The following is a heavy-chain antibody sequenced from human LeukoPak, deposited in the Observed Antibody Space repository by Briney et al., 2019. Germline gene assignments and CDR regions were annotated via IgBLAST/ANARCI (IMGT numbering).Heavy chain of an antibody. J-gene: IGHJ4*02. CDR1: GGTFSSYA. Sequence: ASVKVSCKASGGTFSSYAIRWVRQAPGQGLEWMGIINPSGGSTSYAQKFQGRVTMTRDTSTSTVYMELSSLRSEDTAVYYCARDYYDSSGYYDYWGQGTLVTVSS. CDR2: INPSGGST. V-gene: IGHV1-46*01. CDR3: ARDYYDSSGYYDY. D-gene: IGHD3-22*01.